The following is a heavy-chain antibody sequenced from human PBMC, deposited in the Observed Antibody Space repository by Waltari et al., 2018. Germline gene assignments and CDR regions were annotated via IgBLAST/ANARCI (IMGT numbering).Heavy chain of an antibody. CDR2: IYYSGST. D-gene: IGHD3-3*01. CDR1: GGSISSYY. V-gene: IGHV4-59*01. CDR3: ARSGSGYDFWSVTDKDYYYYYGMDV. J-gene: IGHJ6*02. Sequence: QVQLQESGPGLVKPSEPLSLTCTVSGGSISSYYWRWIRQPPGKGLAGVGYIYYSGSTNYNPSLKSRVTISVDTSKNQFALKLSSVTAADTAVYYCARSGSGYDFWSVTDKDYYYYYGMDVWGQGTTVTVSS.